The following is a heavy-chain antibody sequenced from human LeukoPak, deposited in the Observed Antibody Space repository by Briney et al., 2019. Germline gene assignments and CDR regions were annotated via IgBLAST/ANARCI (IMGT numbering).Heavy chain of an antibody. CDR1: GFTFSSYG. Sequence: GGSLRLSCAASGFTFSSYGMHWVRQAPGKGLEWVAVTWYDGSNKYYADSVKGRFTISRDNSKNTLYLQMNSLRAEDTAVYYCAKVGKTNAGFDYWGQGTLVTVSS. J-gene: IGHJ4*02. D-gene: IGHD1-14*01. CDR2: TWYDGSNK. V-gene: IGHV3-33*06. CDR3: AKVGKTNAGFDY.